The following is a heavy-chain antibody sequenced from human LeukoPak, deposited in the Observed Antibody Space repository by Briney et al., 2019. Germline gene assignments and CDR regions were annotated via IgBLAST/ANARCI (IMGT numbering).Heavy chain of an antibody. CDR3: ARWHSHGRYFDY. J-gene: IGHJ4*02. Sequence: SETLSLTCTVSGGFIRNYYWNWIRQPPGKGLEWIGYTSDSGNTDYKPSLKSRATISVDTSKNQFSLKLTSATAADTAVYYCARWHSHGRYFDYWGQGALVTVSS. CDR2: TSDSGNT. V-gene: IGHV4-59*01. D-gene: IGHD2-21*01. CDR1: GGFIRNYY.